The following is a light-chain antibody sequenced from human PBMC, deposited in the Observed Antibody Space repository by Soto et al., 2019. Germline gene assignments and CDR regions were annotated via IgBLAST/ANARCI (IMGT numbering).Light chain of an antibody. V-gene: IGKV1-39*01. J-gene: IGKJ4*01. CDR2: GAS. CDR3: QQSYISPLT. Sequence: DIQLTQSPSSLSASVGDRVTITCRASQSINTYLNWYQQKPGKAPNLLIYGASSLQSGVPSRFSGSGSRTDFTLTISSLQPEDFATYYWQQSYISPLTFGGGTKVDIK. CDR1: QSINTY.